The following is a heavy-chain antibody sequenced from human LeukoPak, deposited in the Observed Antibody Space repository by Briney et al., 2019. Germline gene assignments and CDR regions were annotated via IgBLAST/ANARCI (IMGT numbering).Heavy chain of an antibody. J-gene: IGHJ4*02. CDR3: ARAKYDGYTDFDY. V-gene: IGHV5-51*01. CDR2: IYPGDSDT. Sequence: TGESLQISCKGSGSSFTSYWIGWVRPLPGKGLEWMGIIYPGDSDTRYSPSFQGQVTISADKSISTAYLQWSSLKASDTAMYYCARAKYDGYTDFDYWGQGTLVTVSS. CDR1: GSSFTSYW. D-gene: IGHD5-24*01.